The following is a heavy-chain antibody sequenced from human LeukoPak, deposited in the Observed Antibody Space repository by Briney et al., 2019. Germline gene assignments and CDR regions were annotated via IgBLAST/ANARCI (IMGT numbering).Heavy chain of an antibody. CDR1: GFTFDDYA. Sequence: SLRLSCAASGFTFDDYAMHWVRQAPGKGLEWVSGISWNSGSIGYADSVKGRFTISRDNSKNTLYLQMNSLRAEDTAVYYCARLHYMDVWGKGTTVTISS. V-gene: IGHV3-9*01. D-gene: IGHD5-18*01. CDR3: ARLHYMDV. CDR2: ISWNSGSI. J-gene: IGHJ6*03.